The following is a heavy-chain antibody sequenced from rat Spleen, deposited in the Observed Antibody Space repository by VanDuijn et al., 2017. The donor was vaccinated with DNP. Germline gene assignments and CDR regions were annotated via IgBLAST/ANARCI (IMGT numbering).Heavy chain of an antibody. Sequence: EVQLVESGGDLVQPGRSLKLSCAASGFTFSDYYMAWVRQAPTKGLEWVAYITYDGGDTYYRDSVRGRFTISRDNAKSTLYLQMNSLRSEDMATYYCARPYYSNYGGFAYWGQGTLVTVSS. CDR1: GFTFSDYY. CDR2: ITYDGGDT. CDR3: ARPYYSNYGGFAY. D-gene: IGHD1-10*01. J-gene: IGHJ3*01. V-gene: IGHV5-22*01.